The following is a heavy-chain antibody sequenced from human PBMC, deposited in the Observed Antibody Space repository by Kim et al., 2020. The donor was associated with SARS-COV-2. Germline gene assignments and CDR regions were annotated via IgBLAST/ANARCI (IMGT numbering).Heavy chain of an antibody. D-gene: IGHD6-19*01. J-gene: IGHJ4*02. CDR2: INAGNGNA. CDR3: ARGWLVRNAPGTVDY. CDR1: GYNFTRYG. V-gene: IGHV1-3*01. Sequence: ASVKVSCKASGYNFTRYGMNWVRQAPGQRLEWMGWINAGNGNAEYSQKLQARVTITRDTSASTVYMEVYSLTSEDTAVYYCARGWLVRNAPGTVDYWGQGTLVTVSS.